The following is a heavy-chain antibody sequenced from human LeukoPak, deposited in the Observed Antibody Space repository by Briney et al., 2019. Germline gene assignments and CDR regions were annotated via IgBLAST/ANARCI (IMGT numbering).Heavy chain of an antibody. V-gene: IGHV3-7*01. D-gene: IGHD3-16*01. CDR3: LNGGRAWHAHEGH. J-gene: IGHJ4*02. CDR1: GFTFSSDY. Sequence: GGSLRLSCAASGFTFSSDYMSWVRRAPGKGLQWVAAINQDGSQTYYVDSLEGRFTISRDNSKNLLYLQMNSLRADDTAVYHCLNGGRAWHAHEGHWGQGTLVTVSS. CDR2: INQDGSQT.